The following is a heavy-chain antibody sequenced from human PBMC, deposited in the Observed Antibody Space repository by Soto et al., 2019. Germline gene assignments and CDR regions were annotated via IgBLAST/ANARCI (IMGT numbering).Heavy chain of an antibody. CDR2: ISYAGDNK. Sequence: QVQLVESGGGVVQPGRSLRLSCAASGFTFSNYAMHWVRQAPGKGLEWVAVISYAGDNKYYADSVKGRFTLSRDNSRNTLYLQMKSLTTEDTAMYYCARSRGQRTSHACGYYYGMDVWGQGTTVTVSS. D-gene: IGHD2-21*01. V-gene: IGHV3-30-3*01. CDR3: ARSRGQRTSHACGYYYGMDV. CDR1: GFTFSNYA. J-gene: IGHJ6*02.